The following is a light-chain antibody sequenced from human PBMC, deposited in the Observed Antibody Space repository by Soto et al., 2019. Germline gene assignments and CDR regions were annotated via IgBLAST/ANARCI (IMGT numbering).Light chain of an antibody. J-gene: IGKJ1*01. CDR2: RAS. Sequence: VMTQSPATLSVSPGERATLSCRASQSISSNLAWYQQKLGQAPRLFIFRASSRATGVPARFSGSGSGTEFNMTISSLQSEDFAVYYCQQYGSSPVTFGQGTKV. V-gene: IGKV3-15*01. CDR1: QSISSN. CDR3: QQYGSSPVT.